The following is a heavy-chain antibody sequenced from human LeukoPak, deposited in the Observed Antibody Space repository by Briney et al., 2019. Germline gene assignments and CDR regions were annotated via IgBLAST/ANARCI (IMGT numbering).Heavy chain of an antibody. CDR3: AREKSYSFVDY. CDR2: VNPHSGDT. Sequence: ASVKVSCKASAYTFTGHYVHWVRQAPGQGLEWMGWVNPHSGDTNYAQNFQGRVTMTRDTSISTAYMELSRLTSDDTAVYYCAREKSYSFVDYWGQGTLVTVSS. J-gene: IGHJ4*02. V-gene: IGHV1-2*02. D-gene: IGHD3-16*02. CDR1: AYTFTGHY.